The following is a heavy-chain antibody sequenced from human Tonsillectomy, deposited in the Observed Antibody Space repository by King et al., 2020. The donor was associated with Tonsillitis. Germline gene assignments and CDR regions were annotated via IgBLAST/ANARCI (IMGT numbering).Heavy chain of an antibody. D-gene: IGHD3-22*01. CDR3: ARVSVYYYDSSGYYDGAFDI. J-gene: IGHJ3*02. Sequence: VQLVESGGGLVKPGGSLRLSCAASGFTFSDYYMSWIRQAPGKGLEWVSYISSSSSYTNYADSVKGRFTISRDNAKNSLYLQMNSLRAEDTAVYYCARVSVYYYDSSGYYDGAFDIWGQGTMVTVSS. CDR2: ISSSSSYT. CDR1: GFTFSDYY. V-gene: IGHV3-11*06.